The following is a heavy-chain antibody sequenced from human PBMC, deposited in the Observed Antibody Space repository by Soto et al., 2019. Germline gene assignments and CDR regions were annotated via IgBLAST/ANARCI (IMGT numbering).Heavy chain of an antibody. CDR1: GGTFSSYA. V-gene: IGHV1-69*10. CDR2: IIPILCIA. D-gene: IGHD1-20*01. J-gene: IGHJ4*02. Sequence: ASVKVSCKASGGTFSSYAISWVRQAPGQGLEWMGGIIPILCIANYAQKFQGSVTINADKSTSTAYMELSSLRSEDTAVYYCARATNWNYFDYWGQGTLVTVSS. CDR3: ARATNWNYFDY.